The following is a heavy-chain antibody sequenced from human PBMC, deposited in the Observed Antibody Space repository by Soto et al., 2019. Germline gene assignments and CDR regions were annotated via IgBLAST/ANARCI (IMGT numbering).Heavy chain of an antibody. CDR2: IIPLFGTP. J-gene: IGHJ4*02. D-gene: IGHD1-26*01. CDR3: ARGWETVGTTTPFAY. Sequence: QVQLVQSGAEVKKPGSSVKVSCKASGGTFSNYAINWVRQAPGQGLEWMGGIIPLFGTPNYAQKFQGRVTFTAHKSTSTAYMELRSLRSDDTDVYYCARGWETVGTTTPFAYWGQGTLVTVSS. V-gene: IGHV1-69*06. CDR1: GGTFSNYA.